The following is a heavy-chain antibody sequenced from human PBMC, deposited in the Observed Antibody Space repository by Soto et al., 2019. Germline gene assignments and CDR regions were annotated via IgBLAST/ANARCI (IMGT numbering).Heavy chain of an antibody. CDR1: GGSISSGY. CDR2: IYYVGSI. D-gene: IGHD3-22*01. CDR3: TGAYYDVSGYSLDP. Sequence: QVQLQESGPGLVKPSETLSLTCSVSGGSISSGYWTWIRQPPGKGLEWIGYIYYVGSINYNPSLKSRVIISVDTAKNQFSLRLSSVSAADTAVYYCTGAYYDVSGYSLDPWGQGTSVTVSS. J-gene: IGHJ5*02. V-gene: IGHV4-59*01.